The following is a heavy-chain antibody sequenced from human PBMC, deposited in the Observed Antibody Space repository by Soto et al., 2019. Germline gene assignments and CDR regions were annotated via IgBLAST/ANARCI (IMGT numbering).Heavy chain of an antibody. D-gene: IGHD2-2*01. CDR2: IIPIFGTA. CDR1: GGTFSSYA. Sequence: QVQLVQSGAEVKKPGSSVKVSCKASGGTFSSYAISWVRQAPGQGLEWMGGIIPIFGTANYAQKFQGRVTMTGDEATSTGCMELRSVRSEGTAVCYCARGGCISTSCHVGDWFDPWGEGTVVTVSS. V-gene: IGHV1-69*12. CDR3: ARGGCISTSCHVGDWFDP. J-gene: IGHJ5*02.